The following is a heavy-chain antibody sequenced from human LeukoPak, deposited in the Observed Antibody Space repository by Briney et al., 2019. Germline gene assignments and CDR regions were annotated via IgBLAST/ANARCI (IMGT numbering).Heavy chain of an antibody. V-gene: IGHV3-23*01. CDR1: GFTFSSYA. CDR3: ARAPFGGSYFDY. CDR2: VSGSGGKT. J-gene: IGHJ4*02. D-gene: IGHD3-10*01. Sequence: GGSLRLSCAASGFTFSSYAMSWVRQAPGKGLEWVSGVSGSGGKTYYADSVKGRFTVSRDNSKNTLYLQMNSLRAEDTAVYYCARAPFGGSYFDYWGQGTLVTVSS.